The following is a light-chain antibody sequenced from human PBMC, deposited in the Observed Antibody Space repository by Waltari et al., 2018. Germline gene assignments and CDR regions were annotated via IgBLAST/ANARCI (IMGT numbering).Light chain of an antibody. J-gene: IGLJ3*02. Sequence: QTVVTQEPSFAVSPGGTVTLTCGLTSASVPTCYYPIWYQQTPGPAPRTLIYRTNSRSSGVPDRFSGSILGNKAALTITGAQADDESDYYCALYMPSDIWVFGGGTRLTVL. CDR3: ALYMPSDIWV. CDR1: SASVPTCYY. V-gene: IGLV8-61*01. CDR2: RTN.